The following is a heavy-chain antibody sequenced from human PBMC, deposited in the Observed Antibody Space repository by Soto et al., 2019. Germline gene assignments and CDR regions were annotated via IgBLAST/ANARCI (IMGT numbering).Heavy chain of an antibody. V-gene: IGHV3-33*01. J-gene: IGHJ4*02. CDR1: GFTFSSYG. CDR2: IWYDGSNK. Sequence: PVGSLRLSCAASGFTFSSYGMHWVRQAPGKGLEWVAVIWYDGSNKYYADSVKGRFTISRDNSTNTLYLQMNSLRAEDTAVYYCARDRERKYFDYWGQGTLVTVSS. CDR3: ARDRERKYFDY.